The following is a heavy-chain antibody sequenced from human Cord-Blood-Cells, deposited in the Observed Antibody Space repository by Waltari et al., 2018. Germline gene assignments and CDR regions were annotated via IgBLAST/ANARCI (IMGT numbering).Heavy chain of an antibody. CDR2: INHSGST. CDR3: ARSGDSGSYDY. V-gene: IGHV4-34*01. D-gene: IGHD1-26*01. Sequence: QVQLQQWGAGLLKPSETLSLTRAVYAGSFRGYYWRAIRQPPGKGLEWIGEINHSGSTNYNPSLKSQVTISVDTSKNQFSLKLSSVTAADTAVYYCARSGDSGSYDYWGQGTLVTVSS. J-gene: IGHJ4*02. CDR1: AGSFRGYY.